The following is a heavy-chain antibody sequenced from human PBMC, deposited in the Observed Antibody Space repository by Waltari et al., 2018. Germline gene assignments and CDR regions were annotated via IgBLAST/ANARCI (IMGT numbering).Heavy chain of an antibody. CDR2: FDADDGAS. V-gene: IGHV1-24*01. CDR3: AAGGGGSRLPR. Sequence: VQLVQSGTEVENPGASLRVSCKFSGHPPRALTIHWGRQAPGKGLEGMGGFDADDGASFDAQKFQGRLTRTEDTSTDTAYMELRSLTSEDTAVYYCAAGGGGSRLPRWGQGTLIIVS. J-gene: IGHJ4*02. D-gene: IGHD2-15*01. CDR1: GHPPRALT.